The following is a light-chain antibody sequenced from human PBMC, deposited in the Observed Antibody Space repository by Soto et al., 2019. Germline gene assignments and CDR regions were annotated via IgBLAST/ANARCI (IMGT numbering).Light chain of an antibody. CDR3: LQDINYPWT. V-gene: IGKV1-5*01. CDR1: QSIGSW. J-gene: IGKJ1*01. Sequence: DIQMTQSPSTLSASVGDRVTITCRASQSIGSWLAWYQQKPGKPPKVLIYGASNLQSGVPPRFSGSGSGTDFTLAISSLQPEDSATYYCLQDINYPWTFGQGTKVDIK. CDR2: GAS.